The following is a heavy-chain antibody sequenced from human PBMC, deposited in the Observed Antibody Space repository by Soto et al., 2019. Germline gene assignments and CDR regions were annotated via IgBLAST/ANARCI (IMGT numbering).Heavy chain of an antibody. V-gene: IGHV3-74*01. CDR3: ARDRWGGGRDMDV. D-gene: IGHD3-10*01. CDR2: SNSDGSST. Sequence: EVQLVESGGGLVQPGGSLRLSCAASGFTFSTYWIHWVRQAPGKGLVWVSRSNSDGSSTNYADSVKGRFTISRDNAKNTLFLQRNSLRAEDTAVYYCARDRWGGGRDMDVWGQGTTVTVSS. J-gene: IGHJ6*02. CDR1: GFTFSTYW.